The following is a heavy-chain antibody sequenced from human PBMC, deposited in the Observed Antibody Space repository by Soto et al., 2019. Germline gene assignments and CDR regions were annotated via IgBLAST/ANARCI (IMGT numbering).Heavy chain of an antibody. CDR2: IIPILGIA. CDR3: ARDTQPYCGGDCSRGDAFDI. J-gene: IGHJ3*02. D-gene: IGHD2-21*02. Sequence: QVQLVQSGAEVKKPGSSVNVSCKASGGTFSSYTISWVRQAPGQGLEWMGRIIPILGIANYAQKFQGRVTITEDKSTSTAYMELSSLRSEDTAVYYCARDTQPYCGGDCSRGDAFDIWGQGTMVTVSS. V-gene: IGHV1-69*08. CDR1: GGTFSSYT.